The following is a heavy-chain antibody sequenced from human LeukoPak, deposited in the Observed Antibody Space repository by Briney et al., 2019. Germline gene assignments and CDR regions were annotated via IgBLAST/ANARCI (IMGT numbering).Heavy chain of an antibody. CDR1: GFTFSSFA. CDR3: AKDLYDFWSGYPDY. Sequence: GGSLRLSCAASGFTFSSFAMTWVRQAPGKGLEWVSAISATGDNTHYADSAKGRFTISRDNSKNTLYLQMNSLRAEDTAVYYCAKDLYDFWSGYPDYWGQGTLVTVSS. CDR2: ISATGDNT. J-gene: IGHJ4*02. V-gene: IGHV3-23*01. D-gene: IGHD3-3*01.